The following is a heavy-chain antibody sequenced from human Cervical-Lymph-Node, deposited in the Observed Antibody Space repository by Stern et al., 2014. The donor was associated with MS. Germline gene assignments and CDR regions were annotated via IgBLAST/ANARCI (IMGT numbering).Heavy chain of an antibody. CDR1: GYTLTELS. CDR2: FDPEDGET. D-gene: IGHD1-26*01. Sequence: QVQLVQSGPEVKKPGASVKVSCKVSGYTLTELSMHWVRQVPGKGLEWMGGFDPEDGETIYAQKFQGRVTMTEDTSTDTAYMELSSLRSEDTALYYCATGGRVGAPTYYGMDVWGHGPRSPSP. V-gene: IGHV1-24*01. CDR3: ATGGRVGAPTYYGMDV. J-gene: IGHJ6*02.